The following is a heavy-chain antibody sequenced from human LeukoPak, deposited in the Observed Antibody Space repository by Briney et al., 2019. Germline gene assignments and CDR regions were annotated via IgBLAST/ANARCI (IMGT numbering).Heavy chain of an antibody. Sequence: SETLSLTCAVYGGSFSGYYWSWIRQPPGKGLEWIGEINHSGSTNYNPSLKSRVTISVDTSKNQFSLKLSSVTAADTAVYYCARFGNYRGYYYYYMDVWGKGTTVTISS. CDR1: GGSFSGYY. CDR3: ARFGNYRGYYYYYMDV. CDR2: INHSGST. D-gene: IGHD5-24*01. J-gene: IGHJ6*03. V-gene: IGHV4-34*01.